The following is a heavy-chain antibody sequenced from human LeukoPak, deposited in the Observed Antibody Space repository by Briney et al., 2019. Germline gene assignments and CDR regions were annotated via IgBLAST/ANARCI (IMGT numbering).Heavy chain of an antibody. J-gene: IGHJ4*02. D-gene: IGHD6-25*01. CDR2: ISSSSSYI. CDR1: GFTFSDYY. Sequence: KPGGSLRLSCAASGFTFSDYYMSWIRQAPGKGLEWVSYISSSSSYIKCADSVKGRFTISRDNSKNTLSLQMNSLRAEDTAVYYCAPDLRGSASSLDDWGQGTLVTVSS. V-gene: IGHV3-11*03. CDR3: APDLRGSASSLDD.